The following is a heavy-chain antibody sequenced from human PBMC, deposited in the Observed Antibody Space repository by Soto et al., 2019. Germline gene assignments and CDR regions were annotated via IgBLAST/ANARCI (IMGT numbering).Heavy chain of an antibody. Sequence: ASVEVSCKASGYTLTSYCMSWVRQAPGQGLEGMGWISAYNGNTNYAQKLQGRVTMTTDTSTSTAYMELRSLRSDHTAVYYCARDASVESRFDYWGQGTLVTVSS. J-gene: IGHJ4*02. V-gene: IGHV1-18*01. CDR3: ARDASVESRFDY. CDR2: ISAYNGNT. CDR1: GYTLTSYC. D-gene: IGHD2-15*01.